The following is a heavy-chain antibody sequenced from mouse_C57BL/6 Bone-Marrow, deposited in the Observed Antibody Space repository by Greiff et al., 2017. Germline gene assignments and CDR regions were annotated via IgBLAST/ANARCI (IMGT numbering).Heavy chain of an antibody. Sequence: DVKLVESGGGLVKPGGSLKLSCAASGFTFSSYAMSWVRQTPEKRLEWVATISDGGSYTYYPDNVKGRFTISRDNAKNNLYLQMSHLKSEDTAMYYCASAGYGTGYGWFAYWGQGTLVTVSA. J-gene: IGHJ3*01. CDR1: GFTFSSYA. CDR3: ASAGYGTGYGWFAY. D-gene: IGHD1-1*01. CDR2: ISDGGSYT. V-gene: IGHV5-4*03.